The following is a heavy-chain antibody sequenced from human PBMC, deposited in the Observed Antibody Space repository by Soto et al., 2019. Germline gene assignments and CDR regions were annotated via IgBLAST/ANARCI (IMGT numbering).Heavy chain of an antibody. CDR2: TKDKANSYTA. CDR1: GFTFSDHY. Sequence: EVQLVESGGGLVQPGGSLRLFCVASGFTFSDHYIDWVRQAPGKGLEWVGRTKDKANSYTAEYAASVKGRFTISRDDSKNTLYLQMNSLKTEDTAVYYCTTEGALPGPDFDYWGQGTLVTVSS. V-gene: IGHV3-72*01. J-gene: IGHJ4*02. CDR3: TTEGALPGPDFDY. D-gene: IGHD3-16*01.